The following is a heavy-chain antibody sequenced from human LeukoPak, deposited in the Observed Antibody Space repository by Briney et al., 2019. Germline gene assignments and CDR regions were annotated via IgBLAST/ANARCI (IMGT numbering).Heavy chain of an antibody. D-gene: IGHD3-22*01. J-gene: IGHJ4*02. CDR3: ARRTYYYDSSDHFDH. Sequence: SETLSLTCTVSGASFGTYYWSWIRQPPGKGLEWIGYIYYTGSTNYNPSLKSRVTMSVDRSKNQFSLELKAVTAADTAVYYCARRTYYYDSSDHFDHWGQGTLVTVSS. CDR1: GASFGTYY. CDR2: IYYTGST. V-gene: IGHV4-59*08.